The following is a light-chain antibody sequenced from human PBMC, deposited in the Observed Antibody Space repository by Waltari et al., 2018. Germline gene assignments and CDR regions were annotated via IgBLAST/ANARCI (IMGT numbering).Light chain of an antibody. Sequence: EIVMTQSPATRSVSTGDSATLSCRASQSVSSNLAWYQQKPGQAPRPLIYGASTRSTGIPARFSGSGSGTEFTLTISSLQSEDVAVYDWQQYNNWPPYTCGQGTKLEIK. J-gene: IGKJ2*01. V-gene: IGKV3-15*01. CDR1: QSVSSN. CDR3: QQYNNWPPYT. CDR2: GAS.